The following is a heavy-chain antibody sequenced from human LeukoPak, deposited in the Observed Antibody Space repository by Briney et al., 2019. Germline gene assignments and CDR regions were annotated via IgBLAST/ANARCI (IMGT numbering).Heavy chain of an antibody. CDR2: INPSGGST. J-gene: IGHJ4*02. D-gene: IGHD5-18*01. V-gene: IGHV1-46*01. Sequence: ASVKVSCKASGYTFTSYYIHWVRQAPGQGLEWMGIINPSGGSTTYAQNFQGRVTITRNTSISTAYMELSSLRSEDTAVYYCARVRAKRGYSYGYYFDYWGQGTLVTVSS. CDR1: GYTFTSYY. CDR3: ARVRAKRGYSYGYYFDY.